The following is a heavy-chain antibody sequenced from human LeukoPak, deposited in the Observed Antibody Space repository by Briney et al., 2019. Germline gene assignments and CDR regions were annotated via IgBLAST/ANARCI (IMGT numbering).Heavy chain of an antibody. J-gene: IGHJ5*02. D-gene: IGHD1-1*01. V-gene: IGHV7-4-1*02. Sequence: ASVKVSCKASGYTFTSYAVNWVRQAPGQGLEWMGWINTNTGNPTYAQGFTGRFVFSLDTSVSTAYLQISSLKAEDTAVYYCARDYHRTNWNDQGWFDPWGQGTLVTVSS. CDR3: ARDYHRTNWNDQGWFDP. CDR1: GYTFTSYA. CDR2: INTNTGNP.